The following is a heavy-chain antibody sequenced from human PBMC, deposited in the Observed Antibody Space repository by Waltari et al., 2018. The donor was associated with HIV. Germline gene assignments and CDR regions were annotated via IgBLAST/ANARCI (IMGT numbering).Heavy chain of an antibody. CDR1: GFSVSRYG. CDR3: ARDPGTLLIAVAGAFDY. J-gene: IGHJ4*02. D-gene: IGHD6-19*01. Sequence: QVQLVESGGGVVGPGRSLRLSCAASGFSVSRYGMHWVRQAPGKGLEGVAVIWHDGSKKYYAGSVKGRFTVSRDTSKNTLYLEMNRLRAEDTAVYHCARDPGTLLIAVAGAFDYWGPGIPVTISS. V-gene: IGHV3-33*01. CDR2: IWHDGSKK.